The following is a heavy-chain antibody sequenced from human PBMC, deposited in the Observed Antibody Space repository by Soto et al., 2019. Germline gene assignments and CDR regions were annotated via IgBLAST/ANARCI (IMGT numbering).Heavy chain of an antibody. Sequence: QVQLQESGPGLVKPSETLSLTCTVSGGSISSYYWSWIRQPPGKGLEWIGYIYYSGSTNYNPSLKSRVTISVDTSKNQFSLKLSSVTAADTAVYYCARAAALQYPCDYWGQGTLVTVSS. CDR3: ARAAALQYPCDY. V-gene: IGHV4-59*01. CDR1: GGSISSYY. D-gene: IGHD4-4*01. CDR2: IYYSGST. J-gene: IGHJ4*02.